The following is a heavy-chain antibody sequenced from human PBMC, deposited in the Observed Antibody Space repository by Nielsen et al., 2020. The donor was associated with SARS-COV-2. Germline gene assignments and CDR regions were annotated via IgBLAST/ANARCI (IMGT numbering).Heavy chain of an antibody. V-gene: IGHV3-73*01. CDR1: GFTFGDAI. CDR2: IRSKTNNYET. J-gene: IGHJ6*02. Sequence: GGSLRLSCAASGFTFGDAIIHWVRQASGKGLEWVGRIRSKTNNYETSYAASVKGRLIISRDESKNMAYLQMNSLKTDDTAVYYCKHYYDMDVWGQGTTVTVSS. CDR3: KHYYDMDV.